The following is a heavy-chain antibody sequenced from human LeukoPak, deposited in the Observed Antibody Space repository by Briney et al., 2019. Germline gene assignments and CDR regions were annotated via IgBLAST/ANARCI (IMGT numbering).Heavy chain of an antibody. D-gene: IGHD6-19*01. J-gene: IGHJ3*02. CDR2: IYTSGST. V-gene: IGHV4-4*07. CDR3: ARRRGAVADQSRAFDI. Sequence: PSETLSLTCTVSGGSISSYYWSWIRQPAGKGLEWIGRIYTSGSTNYNPSLKSRVTMSVDTSKNQFSLKLSSVTAADTAVYYCARRRGAVADQSRAFDIWGQGTMVTVSS. CDR1: GGSISSYY.